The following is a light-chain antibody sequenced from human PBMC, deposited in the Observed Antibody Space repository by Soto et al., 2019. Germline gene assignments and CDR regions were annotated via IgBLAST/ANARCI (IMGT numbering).Light chain of an antibody. CDR3: QKYNSAPIT. Sequence: DFQMTQSPSSLSAFVGDRVTITCRASQGIAPYLAWFQQKPGKVPKLLIYATSTLQSGVPSRFSGSGSGTDSTITINRMQTEYFGTYYCQKYNSAPITXGGGTKV. CDR1: QGIAPY. CDR2: ATS. V-gene: IGKV1-27*01. J-gene: IGKJ4*01.